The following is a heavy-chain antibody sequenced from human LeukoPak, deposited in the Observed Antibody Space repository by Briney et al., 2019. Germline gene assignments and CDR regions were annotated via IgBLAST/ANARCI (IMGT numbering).Heavy chain of an antibody. CDR3: AKSGDSTRLDAFDI. CDR1: GFTFSRNA. J-gene: IGHJ3*02. CDR2: ISWNSGSI. Sequence: GGSLRLSCAASGFTFSRNAMSWVRQAPGKGLEWVSGISWNSGSIGYADSVKGRFTISRDNAKNSLYLQMNSLRAEDTAVYYCAKSGDSTRLDAFDIWGQGTMVTVSS. D-gene: IGHD2/OR15-2a*01. V-gene: IGHV3-9*01.